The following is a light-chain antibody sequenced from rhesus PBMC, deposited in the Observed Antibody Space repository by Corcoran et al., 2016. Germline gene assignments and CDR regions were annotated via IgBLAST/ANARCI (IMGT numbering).Light chain of an antibody. CDR1: QGISTW. CDR3: QQNADSPWT. Sequence: DIQMTQSPSSLSASVGDRVTITCRASQGISTWLAWYQQKPGKAPKLLIVRASNLDSGVPSRLRGSGCGTDFTLTISSLAPNDVAAYYCQQNADSPWTFGQGTKVEIK. V-gene: IGKV1-69*01. J-gene: IGKJ1*01. CDR2: RAS.